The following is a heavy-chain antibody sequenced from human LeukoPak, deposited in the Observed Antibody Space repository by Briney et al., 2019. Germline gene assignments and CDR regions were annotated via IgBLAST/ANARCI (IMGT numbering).Heavy chain of an antibody. V-gene: IGHV1-2*02. CDR1: GYTFTGYY. D-gene: IGHD6-13*01. CDR2: INPNSGGT. CDR3: ARDQGSSSRSYNWFDP. Sequence: ASVKVSCKASGYTFTGYYMHWVRQAPGQGLEWMGWINPNSGGTNYAQKFQGRATMTRDTSISTAYMELSRLRSDDTAVYYCARDQGSSSRSYNWFDPWGQGTLVTVSS. J-gene: IGHJ5*02.